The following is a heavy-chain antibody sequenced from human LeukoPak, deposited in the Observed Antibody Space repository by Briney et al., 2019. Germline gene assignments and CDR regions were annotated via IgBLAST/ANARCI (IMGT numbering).Heavy chain of an antibody. Sequence: SETLSLTCTVSGGSISSYYWSWIRQPPGKGLEWIGYIYYSGSTNYNPSLKSRVTISVDTSKNQFSLKLSSVTAADTAVYYCARTSVADSGLYAFDIWGQGTMVTVSS. D-gene: IGHD6-19*01. CDR1: GGSISSYY. CDR3: ARTSVADSGLYAFDI. CDR2: IYYSGST. V-gene: IGHV4-59*01. J-gene: IGHJ3*02.